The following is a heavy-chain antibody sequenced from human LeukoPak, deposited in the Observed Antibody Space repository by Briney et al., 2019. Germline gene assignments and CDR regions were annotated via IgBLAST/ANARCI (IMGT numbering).Heavy chain of an antibody. V-gene: IGHV3-21*01. J-gene: IGHJ6*02. CDR1: GFTFSSYS. D-gene: IGHD3-3*01. CDR3: ARGLEAEWLSGSV. Sequence: GGSLRLSCAASGFTFSSYSMNWVRQAPGKGLEWVSSISSSSNYIYYADSVKGRFTISRDNAKNSLYLQMNSLRAEDTAVYYCARGLEAEWLSGSVWGQGTTVTVSS. CDR2: ISSSSNYI.